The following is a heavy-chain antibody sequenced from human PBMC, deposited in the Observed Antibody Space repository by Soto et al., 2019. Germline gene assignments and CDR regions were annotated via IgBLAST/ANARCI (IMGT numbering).Heavy chain of an antibody. V-gene: IGHV4-59*01. CDR1: GGSISSYY. J-gene: IGHJ6*04. Sequence: ETLSLTCTVSGGSISSYYWSWIRQPPGKGLEWIGYIYYSGSTNYNPSLKSRVTISVDTSKNQFSLKLSSVTAADTAVYYCARDVIPRYDFWSGYYNTVGSDVWGKGTTVTSPQ. CDR3: ARDVIPRYDFWSGYYNTVGSDV. CDR2: IYYSGST. D-gene: IGHD3-3*01.